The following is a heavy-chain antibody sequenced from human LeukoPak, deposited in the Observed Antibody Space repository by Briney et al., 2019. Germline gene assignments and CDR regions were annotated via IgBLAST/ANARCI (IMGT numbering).Heavy chain of an antibody. Sequence: GGSLRLSCAASGFTFSSYEMNWVRQAPGKGLEWVSYISSSGSTIYYADSVKGRFTISRDNAKSSLYLQMNSLRAEDTAVYYCARVQYVGGYDGTADYWGQGTLVTVSS. CDR2: ISSSGSTI. CDR3: ARVQYVGGYDGTADY. CDR1: GFTFSSYE. D-gene: IGHD1-26*01. J-gene: IGHJ4*02. V-gene: IGHV3-48*03.